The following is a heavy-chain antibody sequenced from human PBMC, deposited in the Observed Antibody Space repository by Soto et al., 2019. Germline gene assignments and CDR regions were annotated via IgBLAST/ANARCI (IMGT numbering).Heavy chain of an antibody. CDR1: GGSVSSGGYY. Sequence: PSETLSLTCTVSGGSVSSGGYYWSWIRQHPGKGLEWIGYISYSGSTYYNPSLQSRLTISVDTSKNQFSLKLSSVTAADTAVYYCATRITRYYYINVWGKGTPVTVSS. D-gene: IGHD3-10*01. CDR2: ISYSGST. V-gene: IGHV4-31*03. CDR3: ATRITRYYYINV. J-gene: IGHJ6*03.